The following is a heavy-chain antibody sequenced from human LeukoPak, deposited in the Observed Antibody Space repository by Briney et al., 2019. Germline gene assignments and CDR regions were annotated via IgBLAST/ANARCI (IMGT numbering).Heavy chain of an antibody. Sequence: ASVKVSCKASGYTFSGYYMHWVRQAPGQGLEWMGWINPNSGGTNYAQKFQGRVTTTRNTSISTAYMELSRLRSDDTAVYFCASGYDYGHFDFWGQGTLVTVSS. J-gene: IGHJ4*02. CDR3: ASGYDYGHFDF. CDR1: GYTFSGYY. V-gene: IGHV1-2*02. CDR2: INPNSGGT. D-gene: IGHD4/OR15-4a*01.